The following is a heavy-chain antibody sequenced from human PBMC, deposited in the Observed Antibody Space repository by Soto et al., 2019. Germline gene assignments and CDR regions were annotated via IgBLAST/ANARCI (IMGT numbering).Heavy chain of an antibody. CDR2: IYWDDDK. J-gene: IGHJ6*02. D-gene: IGHD2-2*01. Sequence: QITLKESGPTLVNPTQTLTLTCTFSGFSLIDSGVGVGWVRQPPGQALEWLALIYWDDDKRYSPSLKSRLTITKHTSKNQVVLSMTNMDPVDTATYYCALHPRAESLSEALYYNGLGVWGQGTTVTVSS. CDR1: GFSLIDSGVG. V-gene: IGHV2-5*02. CDR3: ALHPRAESLSEALYYNGLGV.